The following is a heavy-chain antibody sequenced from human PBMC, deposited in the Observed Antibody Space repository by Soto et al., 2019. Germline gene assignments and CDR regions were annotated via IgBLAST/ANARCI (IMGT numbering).Heavy chain of an antibody. D-gene: IGHD3-16*01. V-gene: IGHV3-64D*08. CDR3: VRDLWGFES. CDR1: GFTISSYA. Sequence: EVQLVESGGGLVQPGGSLRLSCSASGFTISSYAMHWVRQAPGKGLESVSVTYSKGVSTHYADSVRGRFTISTDNSKNTLNLQMSSLRAEDTAVYYCVRDLWGFESWGQGTLVTVSS. J-gene: IGHJ4*02. CDR2: TYSKGVST.